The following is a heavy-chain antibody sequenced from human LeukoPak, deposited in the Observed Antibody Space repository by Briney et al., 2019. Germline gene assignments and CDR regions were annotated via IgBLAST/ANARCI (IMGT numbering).Heavy chain of an antibody. Sequence: SETLSLTCTVPGGSVSSGSYYWSWIRQPPGKGLEWIGYIYYSGSTNYNPSLKSRVTISVDTSKNHFSLKLNSVTAADTAVYYCARIVANPDAFDIWGQGTMVTVSS. CDR1: GGSVSSGSYY. V-gene: IGHV4-61*03. CDR3: ARIVANPDAFDI. D-gene: IGHD5-12*01. CDR2: IYYSGST. J-gene: IGHJ3*02.